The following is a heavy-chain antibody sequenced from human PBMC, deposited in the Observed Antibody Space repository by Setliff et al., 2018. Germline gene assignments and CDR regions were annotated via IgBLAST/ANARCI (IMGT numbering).Heavy chain of an antibody. CDR2: IIPIFGTA. Sequence: SVKVSCKASGGTFSSYAISWVRQAPGQGPEWMGGIIPIFGTANYAQKFQGRVTITADESTSTAYMELSSLRSEDTAVYYCARVLEPNYDILTGYYYYYYYGMDVWGQGTTVTVSS. D-gene: IGHD3-9*01. J-gene: IGHJ6*02. V-gene: IGHV1-69*13. CDR3: ARVLEPNYDILTGYYYYYYYGMDV. CDR1: GGTFSSYA.